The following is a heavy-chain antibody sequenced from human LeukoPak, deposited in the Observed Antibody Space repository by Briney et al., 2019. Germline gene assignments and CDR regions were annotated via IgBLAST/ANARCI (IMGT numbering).Heavy chain of an antibody. CDR3: ARRYCSGGSCPFDY. Sequence: MTSETLSLTCTVSGGSISSSSYYWGWIRPPPGKGLEWIGSIDYSGSTYYNPSLKCRVTVSVDTSKNMFSLKLSSVTAADTAVYYCARRYCSGGSCPFDYWGQETLVTVSS. J-gene: IGHJ4*02. CDR2: IDYSGST. D-gene: IGHD2-15*01. CDR1: GGSISSSSYY. V-gene: IGHV4-39*01.